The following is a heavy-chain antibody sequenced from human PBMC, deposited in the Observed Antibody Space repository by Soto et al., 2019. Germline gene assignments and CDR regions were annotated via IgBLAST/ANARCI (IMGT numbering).Heavy chain of an antibody. CDR1: GGSIGTNDHY. Sequence: SETLSLTCTVSGGSIGTNDHYWGWIRRPPGKGLEWIASIYYSGNIYYDPSFKSRVTISADTSKNQFSLQLSSVTAADTAVYFCAREDDGGDRDYYGLDVWGQGTTVTVSS. J-gene: IGHJ6*02. V-gene: IGHV4-39*02. CDR2: IYYSGNI. D-gene: IGHD2-21*02. CDR3: AREDDGGDRDYYGLDV.